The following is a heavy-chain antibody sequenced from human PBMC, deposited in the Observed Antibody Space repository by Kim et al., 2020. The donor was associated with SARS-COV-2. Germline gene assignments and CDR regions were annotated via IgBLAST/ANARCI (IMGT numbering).Heavy chain of an antibody. CDR1: GFTFDDYT. Sequence: GGSLRLSCAASGFTFDDYTMHWVRQAPGKGLEWVSLISWDGGSTYYADSVKGRFTISRDNSKNSLYLQMNSLRTEDTALYYCAKGPAGYYYDSSGYYPGYFQHWGQGTLVTVSS. D-gene: IGHD3-22*01. J-gene: IGHJ1*01. V-gene: IGHV3-43*01. CDR2: ISWDGGST. CDR3: AKGPAGYYYDSSGYYPGYFQH.